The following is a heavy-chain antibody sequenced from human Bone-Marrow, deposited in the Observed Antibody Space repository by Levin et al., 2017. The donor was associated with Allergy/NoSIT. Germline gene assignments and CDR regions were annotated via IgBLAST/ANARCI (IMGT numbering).Heavy chain of an antibody. CDR2: ISFGSAGV. V-gene: IGHV3-9*01. CDR3: AKDIQDSTSKDYYYYYGMDV. J-gene: IGHJ6*02. D-gene: IGHD6-6*01. Sequence: GGSLRLSCVASGFTFDDFAMHWVRQAPGKGLEWVSVISFGSAGVGYADSVKGRFTISRDNARKSLYLQMNSLRPEDTARYFCAKDIQDSTSKDYYYYYGMDVWGQGTTVTVSS. CDR1: GFTFDDFA.